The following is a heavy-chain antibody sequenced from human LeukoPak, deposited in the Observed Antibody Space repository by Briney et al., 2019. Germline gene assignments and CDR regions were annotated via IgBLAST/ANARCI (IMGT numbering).Heavy chain of an antibody. J-gene: IGHJ4*02. Sequence: GGSLRLSCAASGFTFSSYGMHWVRQAPGKGLEWVAFIRYDGSNKYYADSVKGRFTISRDNAKNSLYLQMNSLRAEDTAVYYCARARYDFWSGYSYYFDYWGQGTLVTVSS. CDR3: ARARYDFWSGYSYYFDY. V-gene: IGHV3-30*02. D-gene: IGHD3-3*01. CDR2: IRYDGSNK. CDR1: GFTFSSYG.